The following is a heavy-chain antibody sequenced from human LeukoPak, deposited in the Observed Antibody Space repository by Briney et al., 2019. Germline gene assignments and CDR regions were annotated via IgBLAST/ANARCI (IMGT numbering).Heavy chain of an antibody. CDR2: INPNSAGT. Sequence: ASVKVSCKASGYTFTGYYMHWVRQAPGQGLEWMGWINPNSAGTDYAQKFQGRVTMTRDPSISTAYLDLSSLRSDDTAVYYCARGDGYSSTRPFDYWGQGTLVAVSS. CDR3: ARGDGYSSTRPFDY. J-gene: IGHJ4*02. V-gene: IGHV1-2*02. D-gene: IGHD6-13*01. CDR1: GYTFTGYY.